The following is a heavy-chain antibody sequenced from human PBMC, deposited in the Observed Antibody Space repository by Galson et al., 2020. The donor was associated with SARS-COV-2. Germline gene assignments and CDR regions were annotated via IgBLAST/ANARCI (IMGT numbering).Heavy chain of an antibody. CDR2: IRNKGNSYIT. V-gene: IGHV3-72*01. Sequence: GESLKISCAGSGFIFSDHHMDWVRQAPGGGLQWVGRIRNKGNSYITDYAASVKGRFSISRDDSKNSLYLEMTSLKADDTAVYYCSREEYLVRGVIGPFDLWGQGTKVSVSS. D-gene: IGHD3-10*01. CDR1: GFIFSDHH. CDR3: SREEYLVRGVIGPFDL. J-gene: IGHJ3*01.